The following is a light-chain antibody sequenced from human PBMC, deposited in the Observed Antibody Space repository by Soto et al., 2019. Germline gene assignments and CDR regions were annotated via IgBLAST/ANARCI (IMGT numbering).Light chain of an antibody. Sequence: IKMTQFPSTLSASVGDRVTITCRASQDIDVSLAWFQQRPGEAPKLLIYKASTLKSGVPSRFSGSGSGTDFTLTISSLQPDDFATYFCQQYNGYSSTFGQGTKVDIK. V-gene: IGKV1-5*03. CDR2: KAS. CDR3: QQYNGYSST. J-gene: IGKJ1*01. CDR1: QDIDVS.